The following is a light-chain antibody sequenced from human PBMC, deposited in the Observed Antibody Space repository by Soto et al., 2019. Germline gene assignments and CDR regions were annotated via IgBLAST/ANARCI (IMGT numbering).Light chain of an antibody. CDR2: GAS. CDR3: QQYGCSPSIT. V-gene: IGKV3-20*01. J-gene: IGKJ5*01. Sequence: EIVLTQSPGTLSLSPGERATLSCRASQSISSTYLAWYQQKPGQAPRLLIFGASTKATGIPDRFCGGGSGTDFTLTISRLEPEDFAVYYCQQYGCSPSITFGQGTRLEMK. CDR1: QSISSTY.